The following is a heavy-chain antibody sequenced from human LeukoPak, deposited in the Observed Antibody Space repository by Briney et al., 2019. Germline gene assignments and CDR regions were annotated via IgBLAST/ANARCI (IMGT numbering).Heavy chain of an antibody. Sequence: GRSLRLSCAASGFTFDNFAMHWVRQAPGKGLEWVSDITWNSRVKTYTPSVKGRFTISRDNAKNSLYLQMNSLRAEDTAVYYCARDPEVDCSSTSCPTTGFDPWGQGTLVTVSS. CDR2: ITWNSRVK. D-gene: IGHD2-2*01. CDR3: ARDPEVDCSSTSCPTTGFDP. V-gene: IGHV3-9*01. CDR1: GFTFDNFA. J-gene: IGHJ5*02.